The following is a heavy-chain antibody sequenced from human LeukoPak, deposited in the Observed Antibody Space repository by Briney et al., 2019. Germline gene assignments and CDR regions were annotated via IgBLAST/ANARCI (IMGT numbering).Heavy chain of an antibody. Sequence: PGRSLRLSCAASGFTFSSYGMHWVRQAPGKGLEWVALISYDGSNKYYADSVKGRFTISRDNSKNTLYLQMNSLRAEDTAVYYCAKSSPPPLRYWGQGTLVTVSS. J-gene: IGHJ4*02. CDR2: ISYDGSNK. V-gene: IGHV3-30*18. CDR1: GFTFSSYG. CDR3: AKSSPPPLRY.